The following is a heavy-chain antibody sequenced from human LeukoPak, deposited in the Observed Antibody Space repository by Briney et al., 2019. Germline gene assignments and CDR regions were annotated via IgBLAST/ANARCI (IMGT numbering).Heavy chain of an antibody. J-gene: IGHJ3*02. V-gene: IGHV1-18*01. CDR1: GYTFTSYG. Sequence: ASVKVSCKASGYTFTSYGISWVRQAPGQGLEWMGWISAYNGNTNYAQKLQGRVTMTTDTSTSTAYMELRSLRSDDTAVYYCARDTPLSHCSSTSCPRSAFDIWGQGTMVTVSS. D-gene: IGHD2-2*01. CDR3: ARDTPLSHCSSTSCPRSAFDI. CDR2: ISAYNGNT.